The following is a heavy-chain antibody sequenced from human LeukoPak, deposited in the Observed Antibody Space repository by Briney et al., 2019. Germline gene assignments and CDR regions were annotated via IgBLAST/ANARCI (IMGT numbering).Heavy chain of an antibody. Sequence: SVKVSCKASGGTFSSYAISWVRQAPGQGLEWMGWIIPIFGTANYAQKFQGRVTITTDESTSTAYMELSSPRSEDTAVYYCARRAAGGTPGNYYYYMDVWGKGTTVTVSS. J-gene: IGHJ6*03. CDR2: IIPIFGTA. D-gene: IGHD1-1*01. CDR1: GGTFSSYA. V-gene: IGHV1-69*05. CDR3: ARRAAGGTPGNYYYYMDV.